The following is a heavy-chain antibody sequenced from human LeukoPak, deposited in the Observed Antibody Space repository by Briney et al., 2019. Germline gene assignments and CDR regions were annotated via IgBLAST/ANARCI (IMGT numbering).Heavy chain of an antibody. CDR3: ATMFGESSDFDH. CDR2: LHSSGET. CDR1: GGSISAYY. V-gene: IGHV4-4*07. D-gene: IGHD3-10*02. Sequence: SETLSLTCVVSGGSISAYYWNWIRRPAGKGLEWIGRLHSSGETTSNPSLMSRASMSLDTSRTHFTLKLTSVTAADTAIYYCATMFGESSDFDHWGQGTLVTVSS. J-gene: IGHJ4*02.